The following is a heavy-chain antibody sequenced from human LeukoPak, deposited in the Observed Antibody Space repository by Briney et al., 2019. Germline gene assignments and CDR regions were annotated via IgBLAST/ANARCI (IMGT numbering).Heavy chain of an antibody. V-gene: IGHV3-23*01. CDR3: AKTGVLRFLEWLPDY. D-gene: IGHD3-3*01. CDR2: ISGSGGST. Sequence: GGSLRLSCAASGFTFSSYAMSWVRQAPGKGLEWVSAISGSGGSTYYADSVKGRFTIPRDNSKNTLYLQMNSLRAEDTAVYYCAKTGVLRFLEWLPDYWGQGTLVTVSS. J-gene: IGHJ4*02. CDR1: GFTFSSYA.